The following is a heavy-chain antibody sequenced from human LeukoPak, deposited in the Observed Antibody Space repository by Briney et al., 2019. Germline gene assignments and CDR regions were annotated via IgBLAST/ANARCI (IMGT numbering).Heavy chain of an antibody. CDR2: IYTSGST. CDR1: GGSISSYY. J-gene: IGHJ6*03. Sequence: SETLSLTCTVSGGSISSYYWSWIRQPAGKGLEWVGRIYTSGSTNYNPSLKSRVTISVDTSKNQFSLKLSSVTAADTAVYYCARVWYGSGSSRPYYYYYYMDVWGKGTTVTVSS. CDR3: ARVWYGSGSSRPYYYYYYMDV. D-gene: IGHD3-10*01. V-gene: IGHV4-4*07.